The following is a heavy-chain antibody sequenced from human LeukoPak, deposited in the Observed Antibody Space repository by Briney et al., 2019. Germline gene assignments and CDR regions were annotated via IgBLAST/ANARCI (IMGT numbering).Heavy chain of an antibody. CDR2: ISAYNGDT. J-gene: IGHJ4*02. Sequence: ASVKVSCKASGYTFTSYGISWVRQAPGQGREWRGWISAYNGDTNYAQKLQGRVTMTTDTSTSTAYMELRSLRSDDTAVYYCARMTVLLWFGEFDNWGQGTLVTVSS. D-gene: IGHD3-10*01. CDR3: ARMTVLLWFGEFDN. CDR1: GYTFTSYG. V-gene: IGHV1-18*04.